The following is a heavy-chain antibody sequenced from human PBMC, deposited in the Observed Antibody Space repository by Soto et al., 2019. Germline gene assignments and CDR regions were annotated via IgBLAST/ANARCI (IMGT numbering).Heavy chain of an antibody. D-gene: IGHD2-2*01. J-gene: IGHJ6*02. CDR1: GFTFSSYG. V-gene: IGHV3-30*18. CDR3: AKDADIVVVPAATRLYYGMDV. Sequence: GGSLRLSCAASGFTFSSYGMHWVRQAPGKGLEWVAVISYDGSNKYYADSVKGRFTISRDNSKNTLYLQMNSLRAEDTAVYYCAKDADIVVVPAATRLYYGMDVWGQGTTVTVSS. CDR2: ISYDGSNK.